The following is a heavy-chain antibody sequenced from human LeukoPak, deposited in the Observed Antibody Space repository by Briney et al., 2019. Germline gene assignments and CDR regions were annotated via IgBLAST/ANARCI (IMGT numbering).Heavy chain of an antibody. CDR1: GFTFSDYN. CDR3: ARAPRYGDYSHYFVY. D-gene: IGHD4-17*01. Sequence: GGSLRLSCAVSGFTFSDYNMNWVRQAPGKGLEWVSYITSSSNSVNYADSVKGRFTISRDNAKNSLYLQMHSLRAEDTAVYYCARAPRYGDYSHYFVYWGQGTLVTVSS. J-gene: IGHJ4*02. V-gene: IGHV3-48*04. CDR2: ITSSSNSV.